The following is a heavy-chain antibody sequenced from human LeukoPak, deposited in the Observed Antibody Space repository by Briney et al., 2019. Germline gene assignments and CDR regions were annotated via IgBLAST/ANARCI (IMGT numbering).Heavy chain of an antibody. CDR1: GFTFSSYA. V-gene: IGHV3-23*01. CDR2: ISGSGDST. D-gene: IGHD3-3*01. J-gene: IGHJ4*02. CDR3: AKMRDFWSGYLYYFDY. Sequence: GGSLRLSCAASGFTFSSYAMSWVRQAPGKGLEWVSAISGSGDSTYFADSVKGRFTISRDNSKNTLYLQMNSLRADDTAVYYCAKMRDFWSGYLYYFDYWGQGTLVTVSS.